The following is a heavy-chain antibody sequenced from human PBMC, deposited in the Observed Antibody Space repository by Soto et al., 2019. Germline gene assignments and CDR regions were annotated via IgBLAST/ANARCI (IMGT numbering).Heavy chain of an antibody. CDR2: IYYSGST. CDR3: ARTGEAQSPHFDY. V-gene: IGHV4-28*01. CDR1: GYSISSSNW. D-gene: IGHD3-10*01. Sequence: PSETLSLTCAVSGYSISSSNWWGWIRQPPGKGLEWIGYIYYSGSTYYNPSLKSRVTMSVDTSKNQFSLKLSSVTAVDTAVYYCARTGEAQSPHFDYWGQGTLVTVSS. J-gene: IGHJ4*02.